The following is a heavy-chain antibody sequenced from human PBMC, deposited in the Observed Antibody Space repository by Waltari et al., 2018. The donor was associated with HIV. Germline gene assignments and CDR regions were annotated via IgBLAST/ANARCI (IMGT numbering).Heavy chain of an antibody. CDR3: ARHGNYGDYVFDP. CDR1: GRSFSGYY. V-gene: IGHV4-34*01. CDR2: INHSGST. Sequence: QVQLQQWGAGLLKPSETLSLTCAVPGRSFSGYYWSWIRQPPGKGLEWIGEINHSGSTNYNPSLKSRVTISVDTSKNQFSLKLSSVTAADTAVYYCARHGNYGDYVFDPWGQGTLVTVSS. D-gene: IGHD4-17*01. J-gene: IGHJ5*02.